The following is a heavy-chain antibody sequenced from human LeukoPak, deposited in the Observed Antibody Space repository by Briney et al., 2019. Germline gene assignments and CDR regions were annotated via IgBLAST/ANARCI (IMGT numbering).Heavy chain of an antibody. D-gene: IGHD2-2*01. CDR1: GFTFSRLW. J-gene: IGHJ4*02. V-gene: IGHV3-74*01. CDR3: ARFGAVVVPAAITTAGDY. CDR2: INTDGSNT. Sequence: GGSLRLSCAASGFTFSRLWMHWVRQAPGKGLVWVSRINTDGSNTIYADSVKGRFTISRDNAKNSLYLQMNSLRAEDTAVYYCARFGAVVVPAAITTAGDYWGQGTLVTVSS.